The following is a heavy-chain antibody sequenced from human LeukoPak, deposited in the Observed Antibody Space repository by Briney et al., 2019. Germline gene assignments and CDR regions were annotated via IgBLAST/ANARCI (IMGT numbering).Heavy chain of an antibody. CDR1: GGSIGSSAYS. CDR3: ARGGHRRYYYTSGSAFDP. Sequence: PSETLSLTCTVSGGSIGSSAYSWGWIRQPPGKGLEWIGSISYTGTTYYNPSLKSRVTISLDTSKNQFSLKLSSVTAADTAVYYCARGGHRRYYYTSGSAFDPWGQGTLVTVSS. J-gene: IGHJ5*02. CDR2: ISYTGTT. V-gene: IGHV4-39*01. D-gene: IGHD3-10*01.